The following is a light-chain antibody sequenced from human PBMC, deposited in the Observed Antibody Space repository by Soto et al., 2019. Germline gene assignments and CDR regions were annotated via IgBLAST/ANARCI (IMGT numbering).Light chain of an antibody. CDR1: SSDIGSNT. CDR2: TND. CDR3: AAWDDTLNGHV. Sequence: QSVLTQAPSASATPGQRVTISCSGSSSDIGSNTVSWFQQLPGTAPKSLIYTNDKRPSGVPDRFSGSKSGTSASLAISGLQPEDEADYFCAAWDDTLNGHVFGTGTKLTVL. J-gene: IGLJ1*01. V-gene: IGLV1-44*01.